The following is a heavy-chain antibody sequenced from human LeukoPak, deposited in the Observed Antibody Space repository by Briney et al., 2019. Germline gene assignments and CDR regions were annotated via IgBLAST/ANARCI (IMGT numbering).Heavy chain of an antibody. D-gene: IGHD3-3*01. Sequence: SVKVSCKASGGTFSSYAISWVRQAPGQELEWMGGIIPIFGTANYAQKFQGRVTITTDESTSTAYMELSSLRSEDTAVYYCASSAFGVVITHFDYWGQGTLVTVSS. CDR3: ASSAFGVVITHFDY. CDR2: IIPIFGTA. V-gene: IGHV1-69*05. CDR1: GGTFSSYA. J-gene: IGHJ4*02.